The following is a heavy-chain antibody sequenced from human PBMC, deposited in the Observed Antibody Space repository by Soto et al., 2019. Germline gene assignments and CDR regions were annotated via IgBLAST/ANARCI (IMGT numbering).Heavy chain of an antibody. V-gene: IGHV4-34*01. CDR3: GRVKFAGRGGFDY. Sequence: SETLSLTFAVYGGSFSSYYLGWIRQPPGKGLEWIGEINHSGNTYYNPALKSRVSISLDTSKKHFSLGLTSVTAADTAVYYRGRVKFAGRGGFDYWGLGTLVTVSS. CDR1: GGSFSSYY. CDR2: INHSGNT. D-gene: IGHD2-15*01. J-gene: IGHJ4*02.